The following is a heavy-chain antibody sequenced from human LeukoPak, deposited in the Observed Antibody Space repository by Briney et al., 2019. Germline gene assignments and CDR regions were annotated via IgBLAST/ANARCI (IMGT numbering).Heavy chain of an antibody. J-gene: IGHJ4*02. V-gene: IGHV3-23*01. CDR1: GFTFSSYA. CDR2: ISASGGNT. D-gene: IGHD6-13*01. Sequence: PGGSLRLSCAASGFTFSSYAMSWVRQAPGKGLEWVSTISASGGNTFYADSVKGRFTISRHNSKNTLHQQMNSLRAEDTAVYYCAKDGRVEQQLYYFDYWGQGALVTVSS. CDR3: AKDGRVEQQLYYFDY.